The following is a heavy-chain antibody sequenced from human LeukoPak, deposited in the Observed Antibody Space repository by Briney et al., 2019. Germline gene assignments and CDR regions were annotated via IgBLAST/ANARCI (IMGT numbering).Heavy chain of an antibody. Sequence: GGSLRLSCAASGFTFSSYWMNWVRQAPGKGLEWVALISYDGSNKYYADSVRGRFTISRDNSKNTLYLQMNSLRPEDTAVYYCAKDFEGFCGGDCYSMDFWGQGTLATVSS. J-gene: IGHJ4*02. V-gene: IGHV3-30*18. CDR3: AKDFEGFCGGDCYSMDF. CDR1: GFTFSSYW. D-gene: IGHD2-21*02. CDR2: ISYDGSNK.